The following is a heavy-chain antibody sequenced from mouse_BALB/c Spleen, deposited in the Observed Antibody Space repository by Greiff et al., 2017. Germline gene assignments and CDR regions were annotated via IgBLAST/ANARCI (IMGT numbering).Heavy chain of an antibody. V-gene: IGHV2-6-2*01. J-gene: IGHJ3*01. CDR2: IWSDGST. D-gene: IGHD2-3*01. Sequence: VMLVESGPDLVAPSQSLSITCTVSGFSLTSYGVHWVRQTPGKGLEWLVVIWSDGSTTYNSALKSRLSISKDNSKSQVFLKMNSLQTDATAMYYCARHDGYGFAYWGQGTLVTVSA. CDR3: ARHDGYGFAY. CDR1: GFSLTSYG.